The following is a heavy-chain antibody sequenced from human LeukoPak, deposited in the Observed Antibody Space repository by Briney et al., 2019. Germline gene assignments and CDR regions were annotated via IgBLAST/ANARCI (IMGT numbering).Heavy chain of an antibody. J-gene: IGHJ4*02. CDR3: ARGKYPSGSYVTLFDY. CDR1: GGSFSGYY. CDR2: INHSGST. V-gene: IGHV4-34*01. Sequence: KPSETLSLTCAVYGGSFSGYYWSWIRQPPGKGLEWIGEINHSGSTNYNPSLKSRVTISVDTSKNQFSLKLSSVTAADTAVYYCARGKYPSGSYVTLFDYWGQGTLVTVSS. D-gene: IGHD1-26*01.